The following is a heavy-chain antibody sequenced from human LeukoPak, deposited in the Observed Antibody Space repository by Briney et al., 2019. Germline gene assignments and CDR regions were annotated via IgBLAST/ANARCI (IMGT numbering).Heavy chain of an antibody. Sequence: GGSLRLSCAASGFTFSSSEVNWVRQAPGKGLEWVSYISSSGSTIYYADSVKGRFTISRDNAKNSLYLQMNNLRAEDTAVYYCARPIVGARAFQHWGQGTLVTVSS. CDR3: ARPIVGARAFQH. J-gene: IGHJ1*01. CDR2: ISSSGSTI. D-gene: IGHD1-26*01. V-gene: IGHV3-48*03. CDR1: GFTFSSSE.